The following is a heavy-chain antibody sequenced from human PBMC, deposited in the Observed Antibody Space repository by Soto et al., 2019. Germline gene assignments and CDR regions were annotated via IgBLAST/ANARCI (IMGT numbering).Heavy chain of an antibody. D-gene: IGHD6-19*01. CDR1: GYSFTSYW. CDR2: IDPSDSYT. V-gene: IGHV5-10-1*01. CDR3: ASGYSSGWYRDTYYYYGMDV. J-gene: IGHJ6*02. Sequence: LGESLKISCKGSGYSFTSYWISWVRQMPGKGLEWMGRIDPSDSYTNYSPSFQGHVTISADKSISTAYLQWSSLKASDTAMYYCASGYSSGWYRDTYYYYGMDVWGQGTTVTVS.